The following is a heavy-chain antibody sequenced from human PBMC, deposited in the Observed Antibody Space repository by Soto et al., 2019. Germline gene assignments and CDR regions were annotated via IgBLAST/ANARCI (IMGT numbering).Heavy chain of an antibody. CDR2: ISGSGGST. V-gene: IGHV3-23*01. D-gene: IGHD6-19*01. CDR3: AKDMSLYSRGPQPYYYSYYGMDV. Sequence: GGSLRISCAASGFTFSSYAMSWVRQAPGKGLEWVSAISGSGGSTYYADSVKGRFTISRDNSKNTLYLQMNSLRAEDTAVYYCAKDMSLYSRGPQPYYYSYYGMDVWGQGTTVTVSS. J-gene: IGHJ6*02. CDR1: GFTFSSYA.